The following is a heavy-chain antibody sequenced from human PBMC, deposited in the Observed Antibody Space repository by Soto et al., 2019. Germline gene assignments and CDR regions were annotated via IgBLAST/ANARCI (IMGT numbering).Heavy chain of an antibody. J-gene: IGHJ4*02. V-gene: IGHV4-39*01. Sequence: QLQLQESGPGLVKPSETLSLTCTVSGGSISSSSYYWGWIRQPPGKGLEWIGSIYYSGSTYYNPSLKSRVTISVDTSKNQSSLKLSSVTAADTAVYYCARHGGEPKEEYCGGDCYPSRLPDYWGQGTLVTVSS. D-gene: IGHD2-21*01. CDR3: ARHGGEPKEEYCGGDCYPSRLPDY. CDR1: GGSISSSSYY. CDR2: IYYSGST.